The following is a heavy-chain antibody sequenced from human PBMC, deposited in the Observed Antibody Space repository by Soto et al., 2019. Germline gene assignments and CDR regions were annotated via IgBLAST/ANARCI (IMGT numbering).Heavy chain of an antibody. D-gene: IGHD6-19*01. V-gene: IGHV4-59*01. CDR2: IYYSGSI. CDR1: GDSISSLY. CDR3: AKSLWDTSGWKTDY. Sequence: QVQLQESGPGLVKPSETLSLTCTVSGDSISSLYWSWIRQPPGKGLEWIGYIYYSGSINYNPSLRSRVPIXVXPXXNQFSLRLSSVTAADTAVYYCAKSLWDTSGWKTDYWGQGTLVTVSS. J-gene: IGHJ4*02.